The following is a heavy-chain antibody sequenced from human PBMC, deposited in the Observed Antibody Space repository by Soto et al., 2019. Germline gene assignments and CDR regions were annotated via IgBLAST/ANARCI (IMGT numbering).Heavy chain of an antibody. V-gene: IGHV1-24*01. Sequence: ASVKVSCKVSGYTLTELSMHWVRQAPGKGLEWMGGFDPEDGETIYAQKFQGRVTMTEDTSTDTAYMELSSLRSEDTAVCYCATGPYDILTGYYFGGAFDIWGQGXMVTV. CDR2: FDPEDGET. CDR3: ATGPYDILTGYYFGGAFDI. CDR1: GYTLTELS. D-gene: IGHD3-9*01. J-gene: IGHJ3*02.